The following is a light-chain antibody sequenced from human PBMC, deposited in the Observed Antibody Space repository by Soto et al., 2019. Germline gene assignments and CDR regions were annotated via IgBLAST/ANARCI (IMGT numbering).Light chain of an antibody. CDR1: SSDVGSYNY. CDR3: AAWDDSLNGRV. CDR2: EVS. J-gene: IGLJ3*02. Sequence: QSALTQPPSASGSPGQSVTISCTGTSSDVGSYNYVSWYQQHPGEAPKLMIYEVSQRPSGVPDRFSGSKSGNTASLTVSGLQAEDEADYYCAAWDDSLNGRVFGGGTKLTVL. V-gene: IGLV2-8*01.